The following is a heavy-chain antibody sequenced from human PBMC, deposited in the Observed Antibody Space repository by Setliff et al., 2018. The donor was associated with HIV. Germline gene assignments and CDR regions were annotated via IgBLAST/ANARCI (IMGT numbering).Heavy chain of an antibody. D-gene: IGHD3-10*02. CDR2: IYYSGST. J-gene: IGHJ1*01. CDR3: ARSGSYVGPIQH. Sequence: PSETLSLTCTVAGGSIRSGSYYWSWIRQHPGKGLEWIGYIYYSGSTYYNPSLKSRVTISLDTSKKQFSLKLSSVTAADTAVYYCARSGSYVGPIQHWGQGTLVTVSS. CDR1: GGSIRSGSYY. V-gene: IGHV4-31*03.